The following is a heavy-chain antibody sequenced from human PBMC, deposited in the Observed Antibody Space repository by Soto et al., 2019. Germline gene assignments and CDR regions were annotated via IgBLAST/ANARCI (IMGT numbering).Heavy chain of an antibody. D-gene: IGHD1-1*01. J-gene: IGHJ5*02. CDR1: GFSLINSGVS. CDR3: DWYNHNWFDP. CDR2: IYWNDEK. V-gene: IGHV2-5*01. Sequence: GPTRELPTQTLSITCTFSGFSLINSGVSVGWIRQPPGKALEWVALIYWNDEKSYSPSLKSRLTITKDTSKNQVVLSMTNMDPVDTATYYCDWYNHNWFDPWGQGTLVTVSS.